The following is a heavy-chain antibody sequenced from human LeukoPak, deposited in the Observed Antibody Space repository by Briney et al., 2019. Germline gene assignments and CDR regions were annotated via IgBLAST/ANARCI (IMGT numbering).Heavy chain of an antibody. CDR2: IYYSGST. V-gene: IGHV4-59*06. CDR1: GVSTSSGY. CDR3: ARGSKQQLADY. J-gene: IGHJ4*02. Sequence: SETLSLTCTVSGVSTSSGYWSWIRQPAGKGLEWIGYIYYSGSTYYNPSLKSRVTISVDTSKNQFSLKLSSVTAADTAVYYCARGSKQQLADYWGQGTLVTVSS. D-gene: IGHD6-13*01.